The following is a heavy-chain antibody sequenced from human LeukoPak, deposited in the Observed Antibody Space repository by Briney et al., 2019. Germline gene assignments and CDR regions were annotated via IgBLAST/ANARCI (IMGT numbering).Heavy chain of an antibody. Sequence: GGSLRLSCSASGFIFSTYTMYWVRQAPGKALEFVSVINGDGRTTYYADSVKGRFTISRDNSKNTLYLQMNSLRAEDTAVYYCVGDQVDNVGWLTWGQGTRVTVSS. J-gene: IGHJ5*02. CDR3: VGDQVDNVGWLT. CDR2: INGDGRTT. V-gene: IGHV3-64D*06. D-gene: IGHD5-12*01. CDR1: GFIFSTYT.